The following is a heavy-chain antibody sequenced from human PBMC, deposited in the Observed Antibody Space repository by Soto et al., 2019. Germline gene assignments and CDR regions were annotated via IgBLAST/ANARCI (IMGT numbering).Heavy chain of an antibody. CDR2: ISYDGSNK. J-gene: IGHJ6*02. D-gene: IGHD3-3*02. V-gene: IGHV3-30*18. Sequence: QVQLVESGGGVVQPGRSLRLSCAASGFTFSSYGMHWVRQAPGKGLEWVAVISYDGSNKYYADSVKGRFTISRDNSKNTLYLQMNSLRAEDTAVYYCAKDQSKHEGIAVGFLEWLLHYYYGMDVWGQGTTVTVSS. CDR1: GFTFSSYG. CDR3: AKDQSKHEGIAVGFLEWLLHYYYGMDV.